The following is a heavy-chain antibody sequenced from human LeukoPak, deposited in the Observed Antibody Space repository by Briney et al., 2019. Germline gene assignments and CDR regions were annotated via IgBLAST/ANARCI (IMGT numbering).Heavy chain of an antibody. CDR1: GGTFSSSA. Sequence: SVKVSCKTSGGTFSSSAITWVRQAPGHGLEWMGRIIPVLNITSYAQKFQGRVTITADTSTSTVYMERSSLRSEETAVYYCARDQGLTAPPPYGLDVWGQGTTVIVSS. D-gene: IGHD5-18*01. J-gene: IGHJ6*02. CDR3: ARDQGLTAPPPYGLDV. CDR2: IIPVLNIT. V-gene: IGHV1-69*04.